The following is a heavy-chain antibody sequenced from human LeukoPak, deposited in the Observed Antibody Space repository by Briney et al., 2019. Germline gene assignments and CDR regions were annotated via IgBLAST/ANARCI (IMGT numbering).Heavy chain of an antibody. D-gene: IGHD4-11*01. Sequence: SETMSLTCAVYGGSFSGYYWSWIRQPPGKGLEWIGEISHSGSTDYNPSLKSRVTISADTSKNQFSLKLSSVTAADTAVYYCARIDYSDYENDAFDIWGQGTIVTVSS. CDR2: ISHSGST. CDR1: GGSFSGYY. J-gene: IGHJ3*02. CDR3: ARIDYSDYENDAFDI. V-gene: IGHV4-34*01.